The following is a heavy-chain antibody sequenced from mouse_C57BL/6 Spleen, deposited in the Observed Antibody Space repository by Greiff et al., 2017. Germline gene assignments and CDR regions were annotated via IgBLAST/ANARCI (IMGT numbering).Heavy chain of an antibody. CDR1: GYTFTDYY. CDR3: ARGTTVVPPIAY. CDR2: INPYNGGT. Sequence: VQLQQSGPVLVKPGASVKMSCKASGYTFTDYYMNWVKQSHGKSLEWIGVINPYNGGTSYNQKFKGNDTLTVEKSSSTAYMELNSLTYEDSAVYSCARGTTVVPPIAYWGQGTLVTVSA. J-gene: IGHJ3*01. V-gene: IGHV1-19*01. D-gene: IGHD1-1*01.